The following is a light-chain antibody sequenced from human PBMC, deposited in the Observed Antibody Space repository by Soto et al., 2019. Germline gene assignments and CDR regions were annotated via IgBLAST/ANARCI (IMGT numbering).Light chain of an antibody. Sequence: EIVLTQSPATLSLSPGERATLSCRASQSVSTYLAWYQQRPGQAPRLLIYDASNRATGIPARFSGSGSGTDFTLTISSLDPEDFAVYYCQQRSNWPITFGQGTRLEI. CDR2: DAS. J-gene: IGKJ5*01. CDR3: QQRSNWPIT. CDR1: QSVSTY. V-gene: IGKV3-11*01.